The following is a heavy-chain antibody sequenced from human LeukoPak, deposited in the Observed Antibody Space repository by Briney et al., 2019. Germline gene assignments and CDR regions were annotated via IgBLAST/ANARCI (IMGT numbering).Heavy chain of an antibody. Sequence: SETLSLTCAVYGGSFSGYYWSWIRQPPGKGLEWIGEINHSGSTNYNPSLKSRVTISVDTSKNQFSLKLSSVTAADTAVYYCARGEIYDYVWGSHPNWFDPWGQGTLVTVSS. J-gene: IGHJ5*02. D-gene: IGHD3-16*01. CDR1: GGSFSGYY. V-gene: IGHV4-34*01. CDR3: ARGEIYDYVWGSHPNWFDP. CDR2: INHSGST.